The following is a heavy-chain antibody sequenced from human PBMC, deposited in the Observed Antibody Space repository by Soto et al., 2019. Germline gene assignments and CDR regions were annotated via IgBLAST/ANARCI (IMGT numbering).Heavy chain of an antibody. CDR1: GFTFSSYE. CDR2: ISSSGSTI. CDR3: ARDRGYSYGLYNWFDP. V-gene: IGHV3-48*03. D-gene: IGHD5-18*01. J-gene: IGHJ5*02. Sequence: GSLRLSCAASGFTFSSYEMNWVRQAPGKGLEWVSYISSSGSTIYYADSVKGRFTISRDNAKNSLYLQMNSLRAEDTAVYYCARDRGYSYGLYNWFDPWGQGTLVTVSS.